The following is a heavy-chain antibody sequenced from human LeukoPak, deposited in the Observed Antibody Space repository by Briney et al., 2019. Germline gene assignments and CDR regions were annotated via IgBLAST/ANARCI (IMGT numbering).Heavy chain of an antibody. V-gene: IGHV3-23*01. CDR2: ISGSGGGT. Sequence: PGGSLRLSCAASGFTFSSYAMSWVRQAPGKGLEWLSAISGSGGGTYYADSVKGRFTISRDNSKNTLYLQMNSLRAEDTAVYYCAKSTYTHNLITDYWGQGTLVTVSS. J-gene: IGHJ4*02. CDR3: AKSTYTHNLITDY. D-gene: IGHD2-2*02. CDR1: GFTFSSYA.